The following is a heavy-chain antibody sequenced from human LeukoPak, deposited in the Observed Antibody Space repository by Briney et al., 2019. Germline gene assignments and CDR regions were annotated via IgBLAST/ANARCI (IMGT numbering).Heavy chain of an antibody. D-gene: IGHD2-8*01. CDR3: AKGGRCNYYYYGMDV. Sequence: QPGGSLSLSCAASGFTLSSYAMSWVRQAPGKGLEWVSAISGSGGSTYYSECGKGRFTIYRDNSKNTLYLQMNSLRAAATDVYYCAKGGRCNYYYYGMDVWGQGTLVTVSS. V-gene: IGHV3-23*01. CDR2: ISGSGGST. J-gene: IGHJ6*02. CDR1: GFTLSSYA.